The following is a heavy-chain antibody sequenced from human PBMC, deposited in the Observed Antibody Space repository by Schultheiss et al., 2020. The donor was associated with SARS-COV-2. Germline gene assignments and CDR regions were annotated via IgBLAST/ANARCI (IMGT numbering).Heavy chain of an antibody. V-gene: IGHV3-21*01. D-gene: IGHD3-16*02. Sequence: GGSLRLSCAASGFTFSSYSMNWVRQAPGKGLEWVSSISSSSSYIYYADSVKGRFTISRDNAKNSLYLQMNSLRAEDTAVYYCARESRTFGGVIVITTYFDYWGQGTLVTVSS. CDR1: GFTFSSYS. CDR3: ARESRTFGGVIVITTYFDY. CDR2: ISSSSSYI. J-gene: IGHJ4*02.